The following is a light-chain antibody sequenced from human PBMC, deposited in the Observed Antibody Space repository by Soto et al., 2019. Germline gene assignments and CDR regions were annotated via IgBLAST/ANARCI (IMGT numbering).Light chain of an antibody. Sequence: QSALTQPASVTWSPGQAITISCTGTSSDVGGYNYVSCYQQHPGKAPKLMIYAVSNRPSGVSNRFSGSKSGNTASLTISGLQAEDEADYYCSSYTSSRTRVFGGGTKVNVL. CDR2: AVS. CDR1: SSDVGGYNY. V-gene: IGLV2-14*01. J-gene: IGLJ3*02. CDR3: SSYTSSRTRV.